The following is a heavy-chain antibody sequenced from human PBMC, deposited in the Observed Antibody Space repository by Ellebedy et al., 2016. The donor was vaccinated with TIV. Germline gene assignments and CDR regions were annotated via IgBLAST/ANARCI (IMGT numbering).Heavy chain of an antibody. CDR1: GYTFTGYY. CDR3: ARRRGYSYGSWYFDL. D-gene: IGHD5-18*01. CDR2: INPNSGGT. J-gene: IGHJ2*01. Sequence: AASVKVSCKASGYTFTGYYMHWVRQAPGQGLEWMGWINPNSGGTNYAQKFQGWVTMTRDTSISTAYMELSRLRSDDTAVYYCARRRGYSYGSWYFDLWGRGTLVTVSS. V-gene: IGHV1-2*04.